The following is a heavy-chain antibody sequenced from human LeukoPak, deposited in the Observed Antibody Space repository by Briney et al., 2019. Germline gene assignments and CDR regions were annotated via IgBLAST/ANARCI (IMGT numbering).Heavy chain of an antibody. CDR1: GFTFSSYG. V-gene: IGHV3-33*01. CDR3: ARADYYDGSGYYDY. D-gene: IGHD3-22*01. Sequence: PGGSLRLSCAASGFTFSSYGMHWVRQAPGKGLEWVAVIWYDGSNKYYADSVKGRFTISRDNSKNTLYLQMNSLRAEDTAVHYCARADYYDGSGYYDYWGQGTLVTVSS. CDR2: IWYDGSNK. J-gene: IGHJ4*02.